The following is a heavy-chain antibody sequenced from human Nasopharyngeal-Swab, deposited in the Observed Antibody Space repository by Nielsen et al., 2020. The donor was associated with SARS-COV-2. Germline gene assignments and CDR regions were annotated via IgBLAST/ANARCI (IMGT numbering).Heavy chain of an antibody. Sequence: GESLKISCAASGFTFSSYGMHWVRQAPGKGLEWVAVISYDGSNKYYADSVKGRFTISRDNSKNTLYLQMNSLRAEDKAVYYCAKDPGYNPWGQGTLVTVSS. CDR3: AKDPGYNP. D-gene: IGHD5-24*01. J-gene: IGHJ5*02. CDR1: GFTFSSYG. V-gene: IGHV3-30*18. CDR2: ISYDGSNK.